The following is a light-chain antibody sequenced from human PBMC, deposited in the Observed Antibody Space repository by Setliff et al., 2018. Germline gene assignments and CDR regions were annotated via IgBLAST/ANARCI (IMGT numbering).Light chain of an antibody. J-gene: IGLJ1*01. CDR2: SNN. V-gene: IGLV1-44*01. Sequence: QSVLAQPPPTSGTPGQRVTISCSGSSSNIGGNTVNWYQQLPGTAPRLLIFSNNDRPSGVSNRFTGSKSGTSASLTISGLQSEDEGDYYCAAWDDSLTGSYVFGTGTKVTVL. CDR1: SSNIGGNT. CDR3: AAWDDSLTGSYV.